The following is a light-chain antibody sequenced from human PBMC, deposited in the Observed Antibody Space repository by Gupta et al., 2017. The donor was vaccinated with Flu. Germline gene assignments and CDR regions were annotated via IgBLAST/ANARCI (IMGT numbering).Light chain of an antibody. CDR2: EDR. CDR1: TIGSKN. J-gene: IGLJ1*01. Sequence: KTARITCGGTTIGSKNAQGYQQKPGQAPGLVVFEDRDRPSGTPERFSGSNSGNTATLTISRVEAGEEADYYCQVWDTTSDNRLVFGTGTKVTVL. V-gene: IGLV3-21*03. CDR3: QVWDTTSDNRLV.